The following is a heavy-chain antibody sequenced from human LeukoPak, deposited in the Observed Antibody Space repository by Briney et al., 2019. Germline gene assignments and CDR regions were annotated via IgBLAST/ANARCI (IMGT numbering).Heavy chain of an antibody. CDR2: IKQDGSEK. J-gene: IGHJ5*02. V-gene: IGHV3-7*01. Sequence: GGSLRLSCAASGFTFSNAWMSWVRQAPGKGLEWVANIKQDGSEKYYVDSVKGRFTISRDNAKNSLYLQMNSLRAEDTAVYYCARDGGQLWLSGWFDPWGQGTLVTVSS. D-gene: IGHD5-18*01. CDR1: GFTFSNAW. CDR3: ARDGGQLWLSGWFDP.